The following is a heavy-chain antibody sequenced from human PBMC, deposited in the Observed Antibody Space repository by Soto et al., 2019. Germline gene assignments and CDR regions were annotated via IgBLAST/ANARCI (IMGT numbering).Heavy chain of an antibody. CDR1: GFTFSSYS. CDR3: ARMYSYSGYDLGMVDY. J-gene: IGHJ4*02. D-gene: IGHD5-12*01. V-gene: IGHV3-21*01. CDR2: ISSSSSYI. Sequence: EVQLVESGGGLVKPGGSLRLSCAASGFTFSSYSMNWVRQAPGKGLEWVSSISSSSSYIYYADSVKGRFTISRDNAKNSLYLQMNSLRAEDTAVYYCARMYSYSGYDLGMVDYWGQGTLVTVSS.